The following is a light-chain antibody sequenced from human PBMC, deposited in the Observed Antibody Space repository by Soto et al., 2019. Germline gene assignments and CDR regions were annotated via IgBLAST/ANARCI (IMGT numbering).Light chain of an antibody. CDR2: GAS. J-gene: IGKJ1*01. Sequence: EFMFTQASGALSLYQEQRATLSCRASQSVSSGYLAWYQHKPGQAPRLLIYGASSRATAIPDRFSGSGSGTDFTLTISRLEPEDFAVYYCQQYGNSPAFGQGTKVDIK. CDR1: QSVSSGY. V-gene: IGKV3-20*01. CDR3: QQYGNSPA.